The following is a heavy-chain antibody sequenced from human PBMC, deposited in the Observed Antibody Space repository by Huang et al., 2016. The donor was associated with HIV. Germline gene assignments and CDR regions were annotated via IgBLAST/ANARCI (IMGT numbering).Heavy chain of an antibody. Sequence: QLQLQESGSGLVKPSQTLSLTCGVSGGSLNSGSYSWNWIRQPPGKGLEWIGYIFHSGSPYYNPSLRSRVTISVDRSKNQFSLNLTSVTAADTAVYFCARGYFRYMDVWGKGTTVTVSS. V-gene: IGHV4-30-2*01. D-gene: IGHD3-10*01. CDR2: IFHSGSP. CDR3: ARGYFRYMDV. J-gene: IGHJ6*03. CDR1: GGSLNSGSYS.